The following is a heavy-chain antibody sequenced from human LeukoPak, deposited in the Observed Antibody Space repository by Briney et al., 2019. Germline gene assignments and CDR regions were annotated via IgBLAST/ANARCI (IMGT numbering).Heavy chain of an antibody. D-gene: IGHD6-19*01. J-gene: IGHJ4*02. Sequence: GGSLRLSCAASGFTFSSYWMSWVRQAPGKGLEWVAVISYDGSNKYYADSVKGRFTISRDNSKNTLYLQMNSLRAEDTAVYYCAKDNSASSGWYGGLDYWGQGTLVTVSS. CDR3: AKDNSASSGWYGGLDY. CDR2: ISYDGSNK. CDR1: GFTFSSYW. V-gene: IGHV3-30*18.